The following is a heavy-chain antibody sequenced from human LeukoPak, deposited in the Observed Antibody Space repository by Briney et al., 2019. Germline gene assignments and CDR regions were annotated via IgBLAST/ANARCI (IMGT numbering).Heavy chain of an antibody. V-gene: IGHV1-18*04. CDR3: ARDKLARDWFDP. J-gene: IGHJ5*02. Sequence: GASVKVSCKTSGYTFIDYYIHWIRQAPGQGLEWMGWIDCANGNTYYEQRLQGRVNMTIDTSTNMAYMELRSLRSDDTAMYFCARDKLARDWFDPWGQGTLVTVSS. CDR2: IDCANGNT. CDR1: GYTFIDYY. D-gene: IGHD3-3*02.